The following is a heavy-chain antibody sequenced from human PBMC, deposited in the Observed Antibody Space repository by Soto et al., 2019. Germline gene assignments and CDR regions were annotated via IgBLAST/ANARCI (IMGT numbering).Heavy chain of an antibody. D-gene: IGHD3-10*01. CDR1: AFTFGSFA. Sequence: GGSLRLSCAASAFTFGSFAMTWVRQAPGKGLEWVSSITPSGDNTYYADSVKGRFTISRGNSKNTLYLQMNSLRAEDTAVYYCAKSGSHSYFDYWGQGTLVTVSS. J-gene: IGHJ4*02. V-gene: IGHV3-23*01. CDR3: AKSGSHSYFDY. CDR2: ITPSGDNT.